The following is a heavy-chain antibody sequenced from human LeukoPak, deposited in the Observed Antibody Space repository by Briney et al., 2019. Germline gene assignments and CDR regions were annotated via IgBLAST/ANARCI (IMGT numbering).Heavy chain of an antibody. CDR1: GFNFNNFA. CDR2: MTGPADTT. V-gene: IGHV3-23*01. Sequence: EPGGSLRLSCAASGFNFNNFAMSWVRQAPGKGLEWLSAMTGPADTTYYAESVKGRFTISRDYSKSMVFLQMNSLRVEDMAIYYCAKGAEIDHWGQGTLVTVSS. J-gene: IGHJ4*02. CDR3: AKGAEIDH.